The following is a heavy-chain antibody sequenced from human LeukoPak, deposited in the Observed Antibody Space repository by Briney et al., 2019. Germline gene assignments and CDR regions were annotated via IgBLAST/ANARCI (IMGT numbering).Heavy chain of an antibody. CDR2: INPNSGGT. D-gene: IGHD3-3*01. J-gene: IGHJ4*02. CDR3: ARDRPKLRSLEWSQYYFDY. CDR1: GYTFTGYY. V-gene: IGHV1-2*02. Sequence: ASVKVSCKASGYTFTGYYMHWVRQAPGQGLEWMGWINPNSGGTNYAQKFQGRVTMTRDTSISTAYMELSRLRSDDTAVYYCARDRPKLRSLEWSQYYFDYWGQGTLVTVSS.